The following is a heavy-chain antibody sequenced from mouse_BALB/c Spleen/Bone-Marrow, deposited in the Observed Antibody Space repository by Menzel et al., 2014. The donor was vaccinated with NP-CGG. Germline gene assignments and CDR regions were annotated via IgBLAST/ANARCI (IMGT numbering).Heavy chain of an antibody. CDR2: IDPANGNT. CDR1: GFNIKDTY. J-gene: IGHJ4*01. Sequence: EVHLVASGAELVKPGASVKLSCTASGFNIKDTYMHWVKQRPEQGLECIGRIDPANGNTKYDPKFQGKATITADTSSNTAYLQLSSLSSEDSAVDYGARYYYAMDYWGQGTPVTVSS. CDR3: ARYYYAMDY. V-gene: IGHV14-3*02.